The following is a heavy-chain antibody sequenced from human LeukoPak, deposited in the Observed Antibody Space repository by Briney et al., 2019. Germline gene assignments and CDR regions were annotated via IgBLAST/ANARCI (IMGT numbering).Heavy chain of an antibody. CDR2: IYSGGTI. CDR3: AKEGKSPGIAAAGTAVDY. D-gene: IGHD6-13*01. CDR1: GFNVSSTY. V-gene: IGHV3-53*01. J-gene: IGHJ4*02. Sequence: GGSLRLSCAASGFNVSSTYMNWVRQAPGKGLEWVSVIYSGGTIYYADSVKGRFTISRDNSKNTLYLQMNSLRAEDTAVYYCAKEGKSPGIAAAGTAVDYWGQGTLVTVSS.